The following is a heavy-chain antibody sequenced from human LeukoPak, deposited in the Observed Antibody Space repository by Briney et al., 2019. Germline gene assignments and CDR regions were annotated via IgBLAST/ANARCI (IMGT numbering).Heavy chain of an antibody. V-gene: IGHV3-30*02. J-gene: IGHJ3*02. CDR1: GFTFSSSG. D-gene: IGHD2-8*02. CDR2: IRYDGNNK. CDR3: ARAWSRVDAFDI. Sequence: GGSLRLSCAASGFTFSSSGMHWVRQAPGKGLEWVAFIRYDGNNKYYADPVKGRFTISRDNSKNTLYLQMNSLRAEDTAVYYCARAWSRVDAFDIWGQGTVVTVFS.